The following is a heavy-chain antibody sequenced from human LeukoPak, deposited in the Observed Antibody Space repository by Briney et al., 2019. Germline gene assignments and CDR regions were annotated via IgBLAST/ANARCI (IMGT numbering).Heavy chain of an antibody. Sequence: KPSETLSLTCTVSGFYINDGYYWGWVRQPPGKGPESIGNIYRTGSTYYGPSLKSRVTISVDTSKNQFSLTLMSVTATDTAVYFCARLEGYDYGDYFDYWGQGVLVTVSS. CDR1: GFYINDGYY. D-gene: IGHD4/OR15-4a*01. CDR3: ARLEGYDYGDYFDY. J-gene: IGHJ4*02. CDR2: IYRTGST. V-gene: IGHV4-38-2*02.